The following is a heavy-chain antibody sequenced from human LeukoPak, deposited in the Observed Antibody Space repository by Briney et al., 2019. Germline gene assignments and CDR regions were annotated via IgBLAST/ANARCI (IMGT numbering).Heavy chain of an antibody. CDR1: GFTFSGYG. Sequence: GGSLRLSCVASGFTFSGYGMYWVRQAPGKGLEWVAFIRYDESHKYYGDPVKGRFTISRDNSKNTLYLQMNTLRTEDTAMYYCVKGKQDYTYYYYGMDVWGQGTTVTVSS. CDR2: IRYDESHK. J-gene: IGHJ6*02. V-gene: IGHV3-30*02. D-gene: IGHD3-16*01. CDR3: VKGKQDYTYYYYGMDV.